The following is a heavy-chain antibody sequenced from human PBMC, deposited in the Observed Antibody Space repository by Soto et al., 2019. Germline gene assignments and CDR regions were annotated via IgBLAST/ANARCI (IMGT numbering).Heavy chain of an antibody. D-gene: IGHD2-2*01. Sequence: QVQLVQSGGEVKKPGASVRVSCKASGYTFTHYGISWVRQAPGQGLEWMGWISAYNGDTKFPQRLQDRVTLTTDSSTSTAYMELRSLRSDDTAVYYCARDSCSITNCLYHWFDPWGQGTLVTVSS. J-gene: IGHJ5*02. CDR1: GYTFTHYG. CDR3: ARDSCSITNCLYHWFDP. CDR2: ISAYNGDT. V-gene: IGHV1-18*04.